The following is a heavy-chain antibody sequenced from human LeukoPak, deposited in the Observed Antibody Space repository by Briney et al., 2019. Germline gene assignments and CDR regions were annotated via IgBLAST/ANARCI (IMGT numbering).Heavy chain of an antibody. D-gene: IGHD6-6*01. CDR2: IYTSGST. CDR3: ARNTSIAARPNYFDY. J-gene: IGHJ4*02. Sequence: SETLSLTCTVSGGSISSYYWSWIRQPAGKGLEWIGRIYTSGSTNYNPSLKSRVTMSVDTSKNQFSLKLSSVTAADTAVYYCARNTSIAARPNYFDYWGQGTLVTVSS. V-gene: IGHV4-4*07. CDR1: GGSISSYY.